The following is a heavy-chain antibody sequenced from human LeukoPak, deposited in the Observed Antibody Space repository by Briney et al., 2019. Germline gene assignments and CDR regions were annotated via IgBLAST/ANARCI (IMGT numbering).Heavy chain of an antibody. CDR3: AKDEGSGSYYNPIY. Sequence: GGSLRLSCAASGFTFSSYGMHWVRQAPGKGLEWVAVISYDGSNKYYADSVKGRFAISRDNSKNTLYLQMNSLRAEDTAVYYCAKDEGSGSYYNPIYWGQGTLVTVPS. V-gene: IGHV3-30*18. D-gene: IGHD3-10*01. J-gene: IGHJ4*02. CDR1: GFTFSSYG. CDR2: ISYDGSNK.